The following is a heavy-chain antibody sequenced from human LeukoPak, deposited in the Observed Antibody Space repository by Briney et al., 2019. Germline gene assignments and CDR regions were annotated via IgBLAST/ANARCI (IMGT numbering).Heavy chain of an antibody. D-gene: IGHD2-15*01. V-gene: IGHV1-46*01. CDR2: INPSGGNT. CDR1: GYTFTRYY. Sequence: ASVKVSCKASGYTFTRYYMHWVRQAPGQGLEWMGIINPSGGNTNYAQKFQGRVTMTRDMSTSTVYMELSSLRSEDTAVYYCARAGAVVDNWFDPWGQGTLVTVSS. CDR3: ARAGAVVDNWFDP. J-gene: IGHJ5*02.